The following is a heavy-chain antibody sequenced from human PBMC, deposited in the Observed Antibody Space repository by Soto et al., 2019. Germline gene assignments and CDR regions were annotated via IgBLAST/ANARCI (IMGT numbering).Heavy chain of an antibody. D-gene: IGHD3-10*01. CDR1: GGSISSSSYY. CDR3: ARAQYYYGSGSYYQLPHYFDY. V-gene: IGHV4-39*01. Sequence: SETLSLTCTVSGGSISSSSYYWGWIRQPPGKGLEWIGSIYYSGSTYYNPSLKSRVTISVDTSKNQFSLKLSSVTAADTAVYYCARAQYYYGSGSYYQLPHYFDYWGQGTLVTVSS. CDR2: IYYSGST. J-gene: IGHJ4*02.